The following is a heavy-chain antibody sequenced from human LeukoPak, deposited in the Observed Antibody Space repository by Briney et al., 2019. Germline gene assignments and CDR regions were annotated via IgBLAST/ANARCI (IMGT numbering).Heavy chain of an antibody. D-gene: IGHD3-3*01. V-gene: IGHV3-23*01. J-gene: IGHJ4*02. CDR1: GFTFSSFP. Sequence: GGSLRLSCAVSGFTFSSFPFHWVRQAPGKGLEWVSSLRGGGETFYADSVKGRFTLSRDDSRNTVYLQMNNLRVEDTAVYFCAKASWVSSADAVLWGQGTLVTVSS. CDR2: LRGGGET. CDR3: AKASWVSSADAVL.